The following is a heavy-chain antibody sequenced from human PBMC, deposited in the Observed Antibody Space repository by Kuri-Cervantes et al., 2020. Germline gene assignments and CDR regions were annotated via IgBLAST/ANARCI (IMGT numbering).Heavy chain of an antibody. CDR1: GYAFIMYY. V-gene: IGHV1-46*01. Sequence: ASVKVSCKASGYAFIMYYIHWVRQAPGQGLEWLGLISPSAGRTNYAQKLQGRVTMTTDTSTSTAYMELRSLRSDDTAVYYCARVGVGATSDYWGQGTLVTVSS. CDR3: ARVGVGATSDY. CDR2: ISPSAGRT. J-gene: IGHJ4*02. D-gene: IGHD1-26*01.